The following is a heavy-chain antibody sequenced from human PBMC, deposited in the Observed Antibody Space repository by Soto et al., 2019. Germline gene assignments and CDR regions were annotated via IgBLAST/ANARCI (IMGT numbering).Heavy chain of an antibody. CDR3: AKGLHGSYDRGGFDY. CDR1: GGSISTYF. J-gene: IGHJ4*02. Sequence: QVQLQESGPGLVKPSETLSLACTVSGGSISTYFWSWIRQPPGRGLEWIGYIYYSGTTKYNPSLESRVTISVDTAKNQFSLRLKSVTAADTAVYYCAKGLHGSYDRGGFDYWGQGTLVTVSS. V-gene: IGHV4-59*01. D-gene: IGHD1-26*01. CDR2: IYYSGTT.